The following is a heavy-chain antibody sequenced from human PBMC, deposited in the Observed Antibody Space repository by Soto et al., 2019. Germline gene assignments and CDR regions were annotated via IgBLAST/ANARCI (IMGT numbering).Heavy chain of an antibody. J-gene: IGHJ5*02. Sequence: QVQLVQSGAAVKKPGASVKVSCKASGYTFTSYDINWVRQATGQGLEWMGWMNPNSGNTGYAQTFQGRVTMTRNTSISTAYLELSSLRSEDTAVYYCASRYYDSAIVGFDPWGQGTLVTVSS. CDR1: GYTFTSYD. V-gene: IGHV1-8*01. CDR3: ASRYYDSAIVGFDP. D-gene: IGHD3-3*01. CDR2: MNPNSGNT.